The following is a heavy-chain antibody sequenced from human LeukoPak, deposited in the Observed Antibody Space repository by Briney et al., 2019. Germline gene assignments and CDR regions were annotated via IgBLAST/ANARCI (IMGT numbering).Heavy chain of an antibody. CDR1: GFTSSRYW. V-gene: IGHV3-43D*03. CDR2: ISWDGGST. Sequence: GGSLRLSCAASGFTSSRYWMHWVRQAPGKGLEWVSLISWDGGSTYYADSVKGRFTISRDNSKNSLYLQMNSLRAEDTALYYCAKVMGRGYCSGGSYTTFDYWGQGTLATVSS. CDR3: AKVMGRGYCSGGSYTTFDY. J-gene: IGHJ4*02. D-gene: IGHD2-15*01.